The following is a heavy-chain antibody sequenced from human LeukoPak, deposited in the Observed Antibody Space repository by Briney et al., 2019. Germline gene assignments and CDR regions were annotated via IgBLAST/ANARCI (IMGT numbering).Heavy chain of an antibody. V-gene: IGHV3-48*01. CDR1: GFSFNTYS. CDR2: ISSSSSTI. D-gene: IGHD2-15*01. CDR3: ARDRGYYFDY. Sequence: GGSLRLSCAASGFSFNTYSMNWVRQAPGKGLEWISFISSSSSTIYYADSVKGQFTIFRDNAKNSLYLQMNSLRAEDTAVYYCARDRGYYFDYWGQGALVTVSS. J-gene: IGHJ4*02.